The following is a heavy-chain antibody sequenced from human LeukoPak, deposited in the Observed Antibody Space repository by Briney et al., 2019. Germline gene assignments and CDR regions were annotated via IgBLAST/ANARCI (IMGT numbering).Heavy chain of an antibody. CDR1: EFPISSFW. V-gene: IGHV3-7*04. D-gene: IGHD3-16*01. CDR3: ARAPWYGNSYAN. Sequence: PGGSLRLSCEASEFPISSFWMSWVRQAPGKGLEWVADIKADGSEKRYVDSVKGRFTISRDNAKNSLYLQMNSLTAEDTAVYYCARAPWYGNSYANGGQGTLVTVSS. J-gene: IGHJ4*02. CDR2: IKADGSEK.